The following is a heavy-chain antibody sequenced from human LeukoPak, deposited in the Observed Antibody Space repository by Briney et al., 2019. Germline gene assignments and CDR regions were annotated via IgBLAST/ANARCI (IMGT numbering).Heavy chain of an antibody. CDR3: ARGYYDSSGIDY. Sequence: GGSLRLSCAASGFTFSSYSMNWVRQAPGKGLEWVSSISSSSSYIYYADPVKGRFTISRDNAKNSLYLQMNSLRAEDTAVYHCARGYYDSSGIDYWGQGTLVTVSS. D-gene: IGHD3-22*01. CDR2: ISSSSSYI. J-gene: IGHJ4*02. CDR1: GFTFSSYS. V-gene: IGHV3-21*01.